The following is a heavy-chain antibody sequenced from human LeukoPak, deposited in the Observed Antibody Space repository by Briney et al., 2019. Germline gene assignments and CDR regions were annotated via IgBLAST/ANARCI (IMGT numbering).Heavy chain of an antibody. Sequence: PGVSLRLSCAASQFNFPSSTMAWVRQAPGKGLEWVSTISGTGGSTTYTDSVKGRFTISRDNSKNTLYLQMNSLRAEDTATFYCAKHPSSGFYYFDYWGRGTLVTVSS. D-gene: IGHD6-19*01. J-gene: IGHJ4*02. CDR2: ISGTGGST. CDR3: AKHPSSGFYYFDY. CDR1: QFNFPSST. V-gene: IGHV3-23*01.